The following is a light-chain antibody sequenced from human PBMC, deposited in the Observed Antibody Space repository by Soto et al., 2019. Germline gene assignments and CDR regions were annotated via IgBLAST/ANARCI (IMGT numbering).Light chain of an antibody. CDR3: QQYVSWT. J-gene: IGKJ1*01. CDR1: QTISSNH. CDR2: GTS. V-gene: IGKV3-20*01. Sequence: EIVLTQSPGTLSVSPGERATLSCRASQTISSNHLAWYQQKPDQAPSLLIYGTSSRATVIPDRFRGSGSGTDFTLTITRLEPEDSAIYYCQQYVSWTFGQGTKVEIK.